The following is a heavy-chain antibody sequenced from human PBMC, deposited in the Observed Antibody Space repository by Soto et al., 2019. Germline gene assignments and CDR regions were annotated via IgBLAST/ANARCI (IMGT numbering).Heavy chain of an antibody. CDR2: IIPIFGTA. CDR1: GGTFSSYA. V-gene: IGHV1-69*06. Sequence: SVKVSCKASGGTFSSYAISWVRQAPGQGLEWMGGIIPIFGTANYAQKFQGRVTITADKSTSTAYMELSSLRSEDTAVYYCASPRVGIVVVPAADLRYYYGMDVWGQATMVTVFS. J-gene: IGHJ6*02. CDR3: ASPRVGIVVVPAADLRYYYGMDV. D-gene: IGHD2-2*01.